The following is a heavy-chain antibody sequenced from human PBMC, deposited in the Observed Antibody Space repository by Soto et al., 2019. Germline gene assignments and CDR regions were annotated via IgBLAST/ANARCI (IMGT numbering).Heavy chain of an antibody. V-gene: IGHV1-18*01. D-gene: IGHD6-19*01. J-gene: IGHJ6*03. CDR2: ISAYNGNT. Sequence: QVQLVQSGAEVKKPGASVKVSCKASGYTFTSYGISWVRQAPGQGLEWMGWISAYNGNTNYAQKLQGRVIMTIDTSTSTAYMEVRSLRSDDTAVYYCARGGVWIAVAGTSFYYYMDVWGKGTTVTVSS. CDR1: GYTFTSYG. CDR3: ARGGVWIAVAGTSFYYYMDV.